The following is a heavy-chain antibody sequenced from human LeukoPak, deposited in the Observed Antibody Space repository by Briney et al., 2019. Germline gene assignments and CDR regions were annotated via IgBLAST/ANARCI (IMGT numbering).Heavy chain of an antibody. CDR2: ISAYNGNT. D-gene: IGHD3-10*01. J-gene: IGHJ3*02. Sequence: ASVKVSCKASGYTFTSYGISWVRQAPGQGLEWMGWISAYNGNTNYAQKLQGRVTMTTDTSTSTAYMELRSLRSDDTAVHYCAIIVWFGDLDAFDIWGQGTMVTVSS. V-gene: IGHV1-18*01. CDR3: AIIVWFGDLDAFDI. CDR1: GYTFTSYG.